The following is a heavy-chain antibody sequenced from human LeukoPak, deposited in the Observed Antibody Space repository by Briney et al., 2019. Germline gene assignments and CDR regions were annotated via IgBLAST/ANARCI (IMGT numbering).Heavy chain of an antibody. V-gene: IGHV1-18*01. CDR1: GYTFTSYG. CDR3: ARLRFTDYYYYGMDV. J-gene: IGHJ6*02. D-gene: IGHD3-10*01. CDR2: ISAYNGNT. Sequence: ASVKVSCKASGYTFTSYGISWVRQAPGQGLEWMGWISAYNGNTNYAQKLQGRVTMTTDTSTSTAYMELRSLRSDDTAVYYCARLRFTDYYYYGMDVWGQGTTVTVSS.